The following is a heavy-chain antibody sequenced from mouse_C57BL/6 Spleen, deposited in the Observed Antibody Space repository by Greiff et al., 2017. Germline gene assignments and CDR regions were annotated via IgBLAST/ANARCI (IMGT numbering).Heavy chain of an antibody. CDR2: ISGGGGNT. J-gene: IGHJ2*01. V-gene: IGHV5-9*01. CDR1: GFTFSSYT. Sequence: EVMLVESGGGLVKPGGSLKLSCAASGFTFSSYTMSWVRQTPEKRLELVATISGGGGNTYYPDSVKGRFTISRDNAKNTLYLQMSSLRSEDTALYYCARQPYSNYVFDYWGQGTTLTVSS. CDR3: ARQPYSNYVFDY. D-gene: IGHD2-5*01.